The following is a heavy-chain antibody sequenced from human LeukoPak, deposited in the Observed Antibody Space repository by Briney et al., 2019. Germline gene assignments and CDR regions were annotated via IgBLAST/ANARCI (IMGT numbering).Heavy chain of an antibody. D-gene: IGHD3-16*01. V-gene: IGHV4-59*01. CDR2: IYNSGST. Sequence: SETLSLTCAVSGGSISDYYWTWIRQPPGKELEWIGYIYNSGSTNYNPSLKSRVTISVDMSKYQFSLKLTSVTAADTAVYYCARERGNAFDIRGQGTMVTVSS. CDR1: GGSISDYY. CDR3: ARERGNAFDI. J-gene: IGHJ3*02.